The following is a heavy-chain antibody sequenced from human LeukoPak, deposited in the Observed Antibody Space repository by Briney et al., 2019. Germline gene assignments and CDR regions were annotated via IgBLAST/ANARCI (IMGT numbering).Heavy chain of an antibody. CDR3: ARDPGGPFDY. V-gene: IGHV1-2*02. J-gene: IGHJ4*02. Sequence: ASVKVSCKASGYTFTSYDINWVRQATGQGLEWMGWINPNSGGTNYAQKFQGRVTMTRDTSISTAYMELSRLRSDDTAVYYCARDPGGPFDYWGQGTLVTVSS. CDR1: GYTFTSYD. CDR2: INPNSGGT. D-gene: IGHD1-26*01.